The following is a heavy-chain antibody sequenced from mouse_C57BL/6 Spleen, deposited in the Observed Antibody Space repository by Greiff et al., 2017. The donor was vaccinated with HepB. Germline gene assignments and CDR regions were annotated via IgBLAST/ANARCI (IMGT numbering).Heavy chain of an antibody. V-gene: IGHV1-20*01. J-gene: IGHJ2*01. D-gene: IGHD1-1*01. CDR3: ASSAITTVVATAELYFDY. CDR1: GYSFTGYF. CDR2: INPYNGDT. Sequence: VQLQQSGPELVKPGDSVKISCKASGYSFTGYFMNWVMQSHGKSLEWIGRINPYNGDTFYNQKFKGKATLTVDKSSSTAHMELRSLTSEDSAVYYCASSAITTVVATAELYFDYWGQGTTLTVSS.